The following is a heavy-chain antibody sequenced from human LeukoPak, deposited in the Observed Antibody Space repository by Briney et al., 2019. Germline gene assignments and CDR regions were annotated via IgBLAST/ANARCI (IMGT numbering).Heavy chain of an antibody. J-gene: IGHJ6*02. V-gene: IGHV3-30*18. D-gene: IGHD3-22*01. CDR1: GFTFSSYG. Sequence: GGSLRLSCAASGFTFSSYGMHWVRQAPGKGLEWVAVISYGGSNKYYADSVKGRFTISRDNSKNTLYPQMNSLRAEDTAVYYCAKESSTMIVVVADYYGMDVWGQGTTVTVSS. CDR3: AKESSTMIVVVADYYGMDV. CDR2: ISYGGSNK.